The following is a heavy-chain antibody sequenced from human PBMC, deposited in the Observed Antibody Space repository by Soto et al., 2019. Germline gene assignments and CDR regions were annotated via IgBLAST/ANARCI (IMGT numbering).Heavy chain of an antibody. Sequence: ASVKVSCKASGYTFTSYGISWVRQAPGQGLEWMGWISAYNGNTNYAQKLQGRVTMTTDTSTSTAYMELRSLRSDDTAVYYCARGNYCSSTSCPKYYYYGMDVWGQGTTVTV. CDR2: ISAYNGNT. CDR1: GYTFTSYG. CDR3: ARGNYCSSTSCPKYYYYGMDV. D-gene: IGHD2-2*01. J-gene: IGHJ6*02. V-gene: IGHV1-18*01.